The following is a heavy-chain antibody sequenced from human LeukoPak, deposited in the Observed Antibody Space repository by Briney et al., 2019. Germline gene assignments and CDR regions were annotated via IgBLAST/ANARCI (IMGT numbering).Heavy chain of an antibody. CDR2: ISSSSSYI. J-gene: IGHJ5*02. V-gene: IGHV3-21*01. D-gene: IGHD6-13*01. Sequence: PGGSLRLSCAASGFTFSSYSMNWVRQAPGKGLEWVSSISSSSSYIYYADSVKGRFTISRDNAKNSLYLQMNSLRAEDTAVYYCARDLSGIAAAGRGDRFDPWGQGTLVTVSS. CDR3: ARDLSGIAAAGRGDRFDP. CDR1: GFTFSSYS.